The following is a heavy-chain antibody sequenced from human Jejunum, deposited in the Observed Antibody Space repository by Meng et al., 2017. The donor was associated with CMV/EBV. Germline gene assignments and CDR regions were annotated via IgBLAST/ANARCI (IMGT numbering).Heavy chain of an antibody. CDR1: GFTFGNAW. J-gene: IGHJ4*02. Sequence: SGFTFGNAWMSWARQAPGKGLEWVGRIRIAADGVRTDYAAPVKGRFTISPDVSKNTLYLQMNTLTTEDTAVYYCSWMITVTTLGHWGQGTPVTVSS. D-gene: IGHD4-17*01. CDR2: IRIAADGVRT. CDR3: SWMITVTTLGH. V-gene: IGHV3-15*01.